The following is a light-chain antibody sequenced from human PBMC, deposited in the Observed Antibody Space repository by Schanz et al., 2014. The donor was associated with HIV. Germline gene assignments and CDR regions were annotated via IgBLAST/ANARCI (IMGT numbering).Light chain of an antibody. V-gene: IGLV1-44*01. CDR1: SSNIGSNT. Sequence: QSVLTQPPSASGTPGQRVTISCSGRSSNIGSNTVNWYQQLPGTAPKLLIYSNNQRPSGVPDRISGSKSGTSSSLAISGLQSEDEGDYYCAAWDDSLKALVFGGGTKLTVL. CDR2: SNN. CDR3: AAWDDSLKALV. J-gene: IGLJ3*02.